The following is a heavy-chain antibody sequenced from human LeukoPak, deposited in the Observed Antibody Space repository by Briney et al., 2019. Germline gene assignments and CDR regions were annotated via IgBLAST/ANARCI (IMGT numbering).Heavy chain of an antibody. Sequence: ASVKVSCKASGGTFTSYSVSWVRQAPGQGLEWMGRIIPILDITNYAQKYQGRVTITADKSTSTAYMELSSLRSEDTAVYYCARGGFASSGYFDFWGQGTLVTVSS. V-gene: IGHV1-69*04. D-gene: IGHD3-22*01. J-gene: IGHJ4*02. CDR2: IIPILDIT. CDR1: GGTFTSYS. CDR3: ARGGFASSGYFDF.